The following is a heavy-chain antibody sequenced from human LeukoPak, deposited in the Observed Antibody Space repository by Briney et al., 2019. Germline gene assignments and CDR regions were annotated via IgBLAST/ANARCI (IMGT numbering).Heavy chain of an antibody. V-gene: IGHV3-7*01. CDR2: IKQDGSEK. CDR3: ARVLQGYSSGWYRGDY. CDR1: GFTFRTYW. Sequence: PGGSLRLSXAASGFTFRTYWMSWVCQAPGKGLEWVAIIKQDGSEKYYVDSVKGRFTISRDNAKNSLYLQMNSLRAEDTVVYYCARVLQGYSSGWYRGDYWGQGTLVTVSS. J-gene: IGHJ4*02. D-gene: IGHD6-19*01.